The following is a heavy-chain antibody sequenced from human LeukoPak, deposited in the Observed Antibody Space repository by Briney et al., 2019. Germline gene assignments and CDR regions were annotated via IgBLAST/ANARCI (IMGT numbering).Heavy chain of an antibody. CDR1: GFIFSTYE. V-gene: IGHV3-48*03. Sequence: GGSLRLSCAASGFIFSTYEMNWVRQAPGKGLEWVSYISSSGSTIYYADSVKGRFTISRDNSKNTLYLQMNSPRAEDTAVYYCAKRYYYGSGSFDYWGQGTLVTVSS. CDR2: ISSSGSTI. J-gene: IGHJ4*02. D-gene: IGHD3-10*01. CDR3: AKRYYYGSGSFDY.